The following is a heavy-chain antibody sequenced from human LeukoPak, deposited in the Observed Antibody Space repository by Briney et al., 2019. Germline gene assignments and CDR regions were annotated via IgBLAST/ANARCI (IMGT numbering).Heavy chain of an antibody. CDR1: GGPLSRYY. CDR3: AREKYCGGDCYPQTSGYFDY. V-gene: IGHV4-59*01. J-gene: IGHJ4*02. Sequence: KPSGAPVLTFTVSGGPLSRYYWGWIRQPPREGLGGIGDIYYSGGTNYNPSLKSRVTISVDTSKNQFSLKLSSVTAADTAVYYCAREKYCGGDCYPQTSGYFDYWGRGTLVTVSS. D-gene: IGHD2-21*02. CDR2: IYYSGGT.